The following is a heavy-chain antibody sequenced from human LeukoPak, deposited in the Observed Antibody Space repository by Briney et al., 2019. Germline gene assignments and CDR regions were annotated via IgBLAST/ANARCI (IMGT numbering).Heavy chain of an antibody. V-gene: IGHV4-39*01. CDR2: INHSGST. Sequence: PSETLSLTCTVSGGSISSSSYYWGWIRQPPGKGLEWIGEINHSGSTNYNPSLKSRVTISVDTSKNQFSLKLSSVTAADTAVYYCARPWGSGSGRFGYNWFDPWGQGTLVTVSS. CDR3: ARPWGSGSGRFGYNWFDP. D-gene: IGHD3-10*01. CDR1: GGSISSSSYY. J-gene: IGHJ5*02.